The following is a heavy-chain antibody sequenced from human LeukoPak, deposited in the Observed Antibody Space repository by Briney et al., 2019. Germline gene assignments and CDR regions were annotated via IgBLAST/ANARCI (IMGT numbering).Heavy chain of an antibody. Sequence: PSETLSLTRTVSGGSISSYYWSWIRQPPGKRLEWIGYIYYSESTNYNPSLKSRVTISVDTSKNHFSLKLSSVTAADTAVYYCARGLGGSYGAWYAFDFWGQGTMVTVSS. J-gene: IGHJ3*01. CDR1: GGSISSYY. D-gene: IGHD5-18*01. V-gene: IGHV4-59*08. CDR2: IYYSEST. CDR3: ARGLGGSYGAWYAFDF.